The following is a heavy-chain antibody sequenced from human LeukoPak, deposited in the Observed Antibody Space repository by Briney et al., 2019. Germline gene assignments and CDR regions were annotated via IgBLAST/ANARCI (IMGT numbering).Heavy chain of an antibody. CDR2: IYPRDSDT. J-gene: IGHJ4*02. CDR1: GYSFTNYW. V-gene: IGHV5-51*01. CDR3: ARRTATAAGDY. Sequence: MSGESLKISCKGSGYSFTNYWIGWVRQMPGKGLEWMGIIYPRDSDTRYSPSFQGQVTISADKSISTAYLQWSSLKASNTAMYYCARRTATAAGDYWGQGTLVTVSS. D-gene: IGHD6-13*01.